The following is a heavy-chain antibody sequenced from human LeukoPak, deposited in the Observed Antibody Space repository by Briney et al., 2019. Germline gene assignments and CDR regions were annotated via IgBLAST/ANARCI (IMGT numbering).Heavy chain of an antibody. V-gene: IGHV4-38-2*01. CDR2: IYHSGST. Sequence: SETLSLTCAVSGYSISSCYYWGWIRQPPGKGLEWIGSIYHSGSTYYNSSLKSRVTISVDTSKNQFSLKLSSVTAADTAVYFCARCGSGNYFDYWGQGTLVTASS. J-gene: IGHJ4*02. CDR1: GYSISSCYY. D-gene: IGHD3-10*01. CDR3: ARCGSGNYFDY.